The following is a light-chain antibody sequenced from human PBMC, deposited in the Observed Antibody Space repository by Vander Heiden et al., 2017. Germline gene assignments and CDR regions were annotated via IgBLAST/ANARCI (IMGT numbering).Light chain of an antibody. CDR1: HDIKNW. CDR3: QQANSYPLT. Sequence: DIQMPQSPSSVSASVGDGVTITCRASHDIKNWLVWYQQKPGKAPKVLIYAASTLEGGVPSRFSGSGSGTDFTLTISSLQPEDSAIYYCQQANSYPLTFGGGTKVEIK. CDR2: AAS. J-gene: IGKJ4*01. V-gene: IGKV1-12*01.